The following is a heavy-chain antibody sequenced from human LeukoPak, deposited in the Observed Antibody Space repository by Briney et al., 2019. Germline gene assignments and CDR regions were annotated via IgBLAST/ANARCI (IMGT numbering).Heavy chain of an antibody. D-gene: IGHD3-10*01. CDR3: ARDLDYYGSGNYYMDY. J-gene: IGHJ4*02. CDR1: GYTFTSYF. CDR2: INPSAGSG. V-gene: IGHV1-46*01. Sequence: GASVKVSCKASGYTFTSYFMHWVRQAPGQRLEWMGRINPSAGSGTYAQNIQGRVTMTRDTSTSTVYMQLTSLTSEDTAVYYCARDLDYYGSGNYYMDYWGQGTLVTVSS.